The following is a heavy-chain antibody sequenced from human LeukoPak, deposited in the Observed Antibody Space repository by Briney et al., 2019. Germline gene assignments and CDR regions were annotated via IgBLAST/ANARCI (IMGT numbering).Heavy chain of an antibody. V-gene: IGHV1-2*02. D-gene: IGHD3-9*01. CDR1: GYTFSVYY. Sequence: ASVKVSCKASGYTFSVYYIHWVRQXPGQGLEWLGWINPNSGDTNYVQKFQGRVTMTRDTSISTAYMELSRLTSDDTATYYCARDLTLNYWGQGTLVTVSS. J-gene: IGHJ4*02. CDR3: ARDLTLNY. CDR2: INPNSGDT.